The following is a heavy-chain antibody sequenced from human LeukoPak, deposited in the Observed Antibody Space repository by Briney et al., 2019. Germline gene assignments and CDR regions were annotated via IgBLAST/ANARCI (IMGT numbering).Heavy chain of an antibody. V-gene: IGHV3-23*01. CDR2: ISGSGGST. J-gene: IGHJ4*02. D-gene: IGHD1-26*01. CDR1: GFTFSSYG. Sequence: PGGSLRLSCAASGFTFSSYGMSWVRQAPGKWLEWVSAISGSGGSTYYADSVKGRFTISRDNSKNTLYLQMNSLRAEDTAVYYCANENEVWEQQGSFDYWGQGTLVTVSS. CDR3: ANENEVWEQQGSFDY.